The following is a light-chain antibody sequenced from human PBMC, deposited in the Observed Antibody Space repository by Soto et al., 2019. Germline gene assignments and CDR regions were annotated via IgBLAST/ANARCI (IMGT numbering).Light chain of an antibody. Sequence: QSVLTQPASVSGSPGQSITISCTGTSSDVGGYNYVSWYQQHPGKAPKLLIYDVSNRPSGASNRFSGSKSGNTASLTISGLQAEDEADYYCSSYTGSTTLHYVFGTGTKLT. V-gene: IGLV2-14*01. CDR3: SSYTGSTTLHYV. J-gene: IGLJ1*01. CDR2: DVS. CDR1: SSDVGGYNY.